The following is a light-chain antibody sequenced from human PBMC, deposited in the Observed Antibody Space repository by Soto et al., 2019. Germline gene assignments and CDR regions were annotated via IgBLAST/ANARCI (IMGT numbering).Light chain of an antibody. Sequence: DIQITQSPSSLSASVGGRVTIACRASQSINSYLNWYQQKPGKAPKLLIYAASSLQSGVPSRFSGSGSGTDFTLTISSLQPEDFATYYCQQSYSTLWTFGQGTKVDIK. V-gene: IGKV1-39*01. CDR2: AAS. CDR1: QSINSY. J-gene: IGKJ1*01. CDR3: QQSYSTLWT.